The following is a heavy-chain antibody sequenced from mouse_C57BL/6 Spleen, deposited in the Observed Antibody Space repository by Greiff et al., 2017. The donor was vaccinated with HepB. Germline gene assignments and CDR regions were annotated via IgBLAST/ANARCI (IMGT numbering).Heavy chain of an antibody. D-gene: IGHD2-4*01. Sequence: QVQLQQSGAELVKPGASVKISCKASGYAFSSYWMNWVKQRPGKGLEWIGQIYPGDGDTNYNGKFKGKATLTADKSSSTAYMQLSSLTSEDSAVYFCARGNDYDEAWFAYWGQGTLVTVSA. CDR2: IYPGDGDT. CDR3: ARGNDYDEAWFAY. CDR1: GYAFSSYW. V-gene: IGHV1-80*01. J-gene: IGHJ3*01.